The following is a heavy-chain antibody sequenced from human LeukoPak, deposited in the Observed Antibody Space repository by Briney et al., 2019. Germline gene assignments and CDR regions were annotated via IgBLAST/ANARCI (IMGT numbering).Heavy chain of an antibody. V-gene: IGHV3-7*01. J-gene: IGHJ4*02. CDR1: GFTFNTFW. D-gene: IGHD1-14*01. CDR3: VREREPLSDFDY. Sequence: GGSLRLSCVASGFTFNTFWMTWVRQAPGKGLEWVAHIKHDGGEEYYVNSVKGRFTTSRDNAKNSLYLEMDSLRPDDTAVYFCVREREPLSDFDYWGQGTLVTVSS. CDR2: IKHDGGEE.